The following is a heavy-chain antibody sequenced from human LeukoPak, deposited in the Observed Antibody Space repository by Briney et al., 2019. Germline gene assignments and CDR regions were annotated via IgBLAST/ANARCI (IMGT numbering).Heavy chain of an antibody. CDR2: IYYSGST. CDR1: GGSISSSSYY. Sequence: SETLSLTCTVSGGSISSSSYYWGWIRQPPGKGLEWIGSIYYSGSTYYNPSLKSRVTISVDTSKNQFSLKLSSVTAADTAVYYCARVVGYLDYWGQGTLVTVSS. J-gene: IGHJ4*02. CDR3: ARVVGYLDY. V-gene: IGHV4-39*07.